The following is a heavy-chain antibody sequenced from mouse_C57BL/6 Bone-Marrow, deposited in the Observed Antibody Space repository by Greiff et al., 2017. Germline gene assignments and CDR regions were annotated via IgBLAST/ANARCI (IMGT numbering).Heavy chain of an antibody. CDR1: GYTFTSYW. J-gene: IGHJ4*01. CDR3: ARSSIVSPEYYAMDY. CDR2: IHPNSGST. V-gene: IGHV1-64*01. Sequence: QVQLQQPGAELVKPGASVKLSCKASGYTFTSYWMHWVKQRPGQGLEWIGMIHPNSGSTNYNEKFKSKATLTVDKSSSTAYMRPSSLTSEDSAVYYCARSSIVSPEYYAMDYWGQGTSVTVSS. D-gene: IGHD2-5*01.